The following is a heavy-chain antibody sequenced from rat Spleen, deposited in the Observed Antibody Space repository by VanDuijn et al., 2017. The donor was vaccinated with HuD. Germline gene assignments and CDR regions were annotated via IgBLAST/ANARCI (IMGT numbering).Heavy chain of an antibody. CDR1: GFSLTTHH. Sequence: QVRLKESGPGLVQPSQTLSLTCTVSGFSLTTHHVSWVRQPPGKSLVWMGIIWAGGGTNYNSAVKSRLSISRDTSKSQVLLKMNSLQTEDTATYYCARVGYSSYIRYFDYWGQGVMVTVSS. V-gene: IGHV2-13*01. D-gene: IGHD1-2*01. CDR2: IWAGGGT. CDR3: ARVGYSSYIRYFDY. J-gene: IGHJ2*01.